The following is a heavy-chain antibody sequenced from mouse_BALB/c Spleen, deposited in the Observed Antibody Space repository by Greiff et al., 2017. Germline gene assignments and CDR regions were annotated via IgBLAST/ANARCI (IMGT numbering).Heavy chain of an antibody. D-gene: IGHD4-1*01. J-gene: IGHJ2*01. V-gene: IGHV3-2*02. CDR3: ARMGPLFDY. CDR1: GYSITSDYA. Sequence: EVKLQESGPGLVKPSQSLSLTCTVTGYSITSDYAWNWIRQFPGNKLEWMGYISYSGSTSYNPSLKSRISITRDTSKNQFFLQLNSVTTEDTATYYCARMGPLFDYWGQGTTLTVSS. CDR2: ISYSGST.